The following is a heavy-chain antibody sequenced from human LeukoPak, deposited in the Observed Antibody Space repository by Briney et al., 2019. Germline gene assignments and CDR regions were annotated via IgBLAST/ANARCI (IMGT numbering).Heavy chain of an antibody. CDR2: IIPMFASA. J-gene: IGHJ6*03. CDR1: GGTFSSYA. D-gene: IGHD2/OR15-2a*01. Sequence: GASVKVSCKAPGGTFSSYAISWVRQAPGQGLEWMGGIIPMFASANYAQKFQGRVTITADKSTSTAYMELSSLRSDDTAVYYCARGGYPHTTKYMDVWGKGTTVTVSS. CDR3: ARGGYPHTTKYMDV. V-gene: IGHV1-69*06.